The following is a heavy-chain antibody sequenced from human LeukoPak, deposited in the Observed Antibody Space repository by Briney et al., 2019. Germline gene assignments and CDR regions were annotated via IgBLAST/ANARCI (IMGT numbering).Heavy chain of an antibody. CDR2: ISSSSSTI. CDR1: GFTFSSYS. V-gene: IGHV3-48*04. CDR3: ARDPQQQLVNAFDI. J-gene: IGHJ3*02. D-gene: IGHD6-13*01. Sequence: GGSLRLSCAASGFTFSSYSMNWVRQAPGKGLEWVSYISSSSSTIYYADSVKGRFTISRDSAKNSLYLQMNSLRAEDTAVYYCARDPQQQLVNAFDIWGQGTMVTVSS.